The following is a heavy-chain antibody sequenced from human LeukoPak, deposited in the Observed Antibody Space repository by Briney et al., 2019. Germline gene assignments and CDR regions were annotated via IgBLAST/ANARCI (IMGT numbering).Heavy chain of an antibody. V-gene: IGHV3-23*01. Sequence: GGSLRLSCADSGFTFSSYAMSWVRQAPGKGLEWVSAISGSGGSTYYADSVKGRFTISRDNSKNTLYLQMNSLRAEDTAVYYCAKDKGYDFWTFFDYWGQGTLVTVSS. J-gene: IGHJ4*02. CDR3: AKDKGYDFWTFFDY. CDR1: GFTFSSYA. D-gene: IGHD3-3*01. CDR2: ISGSGGST.